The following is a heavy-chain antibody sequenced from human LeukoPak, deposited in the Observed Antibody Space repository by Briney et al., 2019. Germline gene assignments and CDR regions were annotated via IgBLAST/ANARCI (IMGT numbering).Heavy chain of an antibody. J-gene: IGHJ3*02. V-gene: IGHV3-48*04. Sequence: GGSLRLSCAASGFTFSGYAIHCVRQAPGKGLEWVSQISSSSSIIYNADSVKGRFTISRDNAKNSLYLQMNSLRAEDTAMYYCATEHDSGPFNMGGEGTMVSVSS. CDR3: ATEHDSGPFNM. CDR1: GFTFSGYA. CDR2: ISSSSSII. D-gene: IGHD6-19*01.